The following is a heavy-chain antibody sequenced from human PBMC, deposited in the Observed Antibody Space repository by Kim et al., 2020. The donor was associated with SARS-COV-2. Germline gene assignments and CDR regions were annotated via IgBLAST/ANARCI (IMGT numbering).Heavy chain of an antibody. D-gene: IGHD2-15*01. CDR2: ISGSGGST. CDR1: GFTFSSYA. CDR3: AKTPSWVGYCSGGSCYSHRYMDV. Sequence: GGSLRLSCAASGFTFSSYAMSWVRQAPGKGLEWVSAISGSGGSTYYADSVKGRFTISRDNSKNTLYLQMNSLRAEDTAVYYCAKTPSWVGYCSGGSCYSHRYMDVWGKGTTVTVSS. J-gene: IGHJ6*03. V-gene: IGHV3-23*01.